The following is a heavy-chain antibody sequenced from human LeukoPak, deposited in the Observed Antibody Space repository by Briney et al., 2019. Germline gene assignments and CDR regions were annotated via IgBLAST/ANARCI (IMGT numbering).Heavy chain of an antibody. CDR3: AKNVRDTGTFDY. V-gene: IGHV1-8*02. CDR1: GGTFSSYD. CDR2: MNPNSGNT. J-gene: IGHJ4*02. D-gene: IGHD5-18*01. Sequence: EASVKVSCKASGGTFSSYDINWVRQATGQGLEWMGWMNPNSGNTGYAQRFQGRVTMARDTTISTAYMELNSLTSEDTAVYYCAKNVRDTGTFDYWGQGTLVTVSS.